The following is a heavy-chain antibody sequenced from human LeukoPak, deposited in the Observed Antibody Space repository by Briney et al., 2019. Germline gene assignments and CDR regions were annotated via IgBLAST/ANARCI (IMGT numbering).Heavy chain of an antibody. CDR2: IIPIFGTA. CDR3: ARDRDFWSGYYDFDY. Sequence: SVKVSCKASGGTFSSYAISWVRQAPGQGLEWMGGIIPIFGTANYAQKFQGRVTITADESTSTAYMELSSLRSEDTAVYCCARDRDFWSGYYDFDYWGQGTLVTVSS. J-gene: IGHJ4*02. V-gene: IGHV1-69*13. D-gene: IGHD3-3*01. CDR1: GGTFSSYA.